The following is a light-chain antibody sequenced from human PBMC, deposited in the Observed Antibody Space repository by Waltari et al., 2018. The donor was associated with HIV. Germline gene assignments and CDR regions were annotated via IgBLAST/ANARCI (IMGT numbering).Light chain of an antibody. J-gene: IGKJ4*01. Sequence: DIVMTQSPLSLSVSPGESASISCRSTVSLLHGSRFTSLDWYLQQPGQSPARLIYLGSHRASGVPDRFSGGGSGTDFTLEISRVEPEDVGVYFCMQSLQTPLTFGGGTKVEIK. V-gene: IGKV2-28*01. CDR2: LGS. CDR3: MQSLQTPLT. CDR1: VSLLHGSRFTS.